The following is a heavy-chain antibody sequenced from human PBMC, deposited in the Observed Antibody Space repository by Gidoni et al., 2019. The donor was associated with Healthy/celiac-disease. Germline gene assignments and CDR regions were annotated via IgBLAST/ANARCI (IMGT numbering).Heavy chain of an antibody. D-gene: IGHD2-21*01. CDR2: LNHSGST. J-gene: IGHJ4*02. V-gene: IGHV4-34*01. CDR1: GGSFSGDY. CDR3: AAPGVVIASPFDY. Sequence: QVQLQQWGAGLLKPSETLSLTCAVYGGSFSGDYWGWVRQPPGKGLEWIGELNHSGSTNSNPSLKSRVTISVDTSKNQFSLKLSSVTAADTAVYYCAAPGVVIASPFDYWGQGTLVTVSS.